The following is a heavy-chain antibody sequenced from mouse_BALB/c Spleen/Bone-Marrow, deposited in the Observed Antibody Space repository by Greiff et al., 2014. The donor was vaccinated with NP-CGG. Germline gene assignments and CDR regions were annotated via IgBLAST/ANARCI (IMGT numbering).Heavy chain of an antibody. V-gene: IGHV1-80*01. CDR2: IYPGDGDT. CDR1: GYAFSNYW. D-gene: IGHD1-1*01. J-gene: IGHJ4*01. CDR3: ASRGDYSYSMDY. Sequence: VQLQESGAELVRPGSSVKISCEASGYAFSNYWMNWMKQRPGQGLEWIGQIYPGDGDTNYNGEFKGKATLTADKSSNTAYMQLSSLTSEDSAVYFCASRGDYSYSMDYWGQGTSVTVSS.